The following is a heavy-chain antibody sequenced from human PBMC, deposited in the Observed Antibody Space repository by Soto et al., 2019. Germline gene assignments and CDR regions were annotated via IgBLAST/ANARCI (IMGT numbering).Heavy chain of an antibody. V-gene: IGHV3-74*01. D-gene: IGHD2-2*01. J-gene: IGHJ4*02. CDR1: GFTFSGDW. CDR3: ARGPRGLYHHDY. CDR2: INMDGSST. Sequence: EVQLVESGGGLVQPGGSLRLSCAASGFTFSGDWMNWVRQAAGKGLVWVSRINMDGSSTNYADSVKGRFTISRDNAKNTLYLQMNSLRVDDTAVYYCARGPRGLYHHDYWGQGALVTVSS.